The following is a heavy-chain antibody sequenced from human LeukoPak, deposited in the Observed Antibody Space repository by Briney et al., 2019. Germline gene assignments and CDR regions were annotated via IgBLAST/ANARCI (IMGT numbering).Heavy chain of an antibody. CDR2: IIPIVGTA. CDR1: GGTFSTYYA. CDR3: ARGITVVRGVIKGGMDV. V-gene: IGHV1-69*04. Sequence: GASVKVPCKASGGTFSTYYAISWVRQAPGQGLEWMGRIIPIVGTANYAQKFQGRVTMTADKSTGTVYMELSSLRSGDTAVYYCARGITVVRGVIKGGMDVWGQGTTVTVSS. D-gene: IGHD3-10*01. J-gene: IGHJ6*02.